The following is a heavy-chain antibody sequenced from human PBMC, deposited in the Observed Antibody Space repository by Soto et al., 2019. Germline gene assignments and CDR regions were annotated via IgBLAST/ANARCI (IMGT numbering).Heavy chain of an antibody. CDR3: GKGCVGGGYCFCLAH. CDR1: GFTFNSYG. D-gene: IGHD3-16*01. Sequence: QVQLVESGGDVVQPGRSLRLSCAASGFTFNSYGMHWVRQAPGKGLEWVAIISNDGTKEKYADSVKGRFTISRDNSKNTLYLQMNSLTPEDTAVYFCGKGCVGGGYCFCLAHWGLGTRVTVSS. CDR2: ISNDGTKE. V-gene: IGHV3-30*18. J-gene: IGHJ4*02.